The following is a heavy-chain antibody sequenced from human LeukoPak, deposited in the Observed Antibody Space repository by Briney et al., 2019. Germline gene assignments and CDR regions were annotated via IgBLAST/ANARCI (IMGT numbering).Heavy chain of an antibody. V-gene: IGHV1-24*01. CDR2: FDPEDGET. J-gene: IGHJ4*02. CDR3: ATGPRPWVSFDY. Sequence: ASVKVSCKVSGYTLTELSMHWVRQAPGKGLEWMGGFDPEDGETIYAQKFQGRVTMTEDTSTDTAYMELSSLRSEDTAVYYCATGPRPWVSFDYWGQRTLVTVSS. CDR1: GYTLTELS. D-gene: IGHD1-26*01.